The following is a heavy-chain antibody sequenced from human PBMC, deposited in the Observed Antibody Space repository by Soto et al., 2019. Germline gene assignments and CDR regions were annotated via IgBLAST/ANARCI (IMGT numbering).Heavy chain of an antibody. Sequence: EASVKVSCKASGGTFSSYAISWVRQAPGQGLEWMGGIIPIFGTANYAQKFQGRVTITADESTSTAYMELSSLRSEDTAVYYCAGMIKHGMDVWGQGTTVTVSS. CDR1: GGTFSSYA. J-gene: IGHJ6*02. CDR3: AGMIKHGMDV. D-gene: IGHD3-16*01. V-gene: IGHV1-69*13. CDR2: IIPIFGTA.